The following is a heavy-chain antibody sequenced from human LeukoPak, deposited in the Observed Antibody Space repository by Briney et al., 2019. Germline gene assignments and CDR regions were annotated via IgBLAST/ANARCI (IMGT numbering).Heavy chain of an antibody. V-gene: IGHV3-23*01. J-gene: IGHJ4*02. D-gene: IGHD5-18*01. Sequence: GGPLRLSCAASGFTFDDYGMSWVRQAPGKGLEWVSAISGSGGSTYYADSVRGRFTISRDNSKSILSLQMNSLRAEDTAIYYCATYRQVLLPFESWGQGTLVTVSS. CDR1: GFTFDDYG. CDR2: ISGSGGST. CDR3: ATYRQVLLPFES.